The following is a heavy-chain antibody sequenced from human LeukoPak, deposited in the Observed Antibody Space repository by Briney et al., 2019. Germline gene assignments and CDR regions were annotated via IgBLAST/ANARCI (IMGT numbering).Heavy chain of an antibody. CDR3: AKGTEMATILYYYYYGMDV. CDR2: IWYDGSNK. CDR1: GFTFSSYG. J-gene: IGHJ6*02. V-gene: IGHV3-33*06. Sequence: PGRSLRLSCAASGFTFSSYGMHWVRQAPGKGLERVAVIWYDGSNKYYADSVKGRFTISRDNSKNTLYLQMNSLRAEDTAVYYCAKGTEMATILYYYYYGMDVWGQGTTVTVSS. D-gene: IGHD5-24*01.